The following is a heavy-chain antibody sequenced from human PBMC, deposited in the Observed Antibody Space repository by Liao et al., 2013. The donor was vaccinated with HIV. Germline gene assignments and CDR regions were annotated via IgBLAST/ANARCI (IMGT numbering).Heavy chain of an antibody. CDR2: INYNGKT. D-gene: IGHD7-27*01. J-gene: IGHJ4*02. Sequence: QVQLQQWGAGLLKPSETLSLTCAVHGGSFSGHYWSWIRQAPGKGLEWIGEINYNGKTNYRPSLESRVAISIDTSKRQFSLTLDSVTAADTAVYYCARAEFATGDRLVDWGQGTLVTVSS. V-gene: IGHV4-34*01. CDR3: ARAEFATGDRLVD. CDR1: GGSFSGHY.